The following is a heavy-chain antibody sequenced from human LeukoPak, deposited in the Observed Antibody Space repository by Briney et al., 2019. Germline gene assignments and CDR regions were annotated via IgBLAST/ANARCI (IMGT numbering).Heavy chain of an antibody. V-gene: IGHV2-5*01. D-gene: IGHD1-7*01. CDR3: AHRPPNGNYQRLHWFDP. Sequence: ESGPTLVKPTQTLTLTCTFSGFSLSTSGVGVGWIRQPPGKALEWLALIYWNDDKRYSPSLKSRLTITKDTSENQVVLTMTNMDPVDTATYYCAHRPPNGNYQRLHWFDPWGQGTLVTVSS. CDR1: GFSLSTSGVG. CDR2: IYWNDDK. J-gene: IGHJ5*02.